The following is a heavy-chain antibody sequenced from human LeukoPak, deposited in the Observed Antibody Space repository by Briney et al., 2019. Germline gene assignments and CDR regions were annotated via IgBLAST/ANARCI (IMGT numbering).Heavy chain of an antibody. V-gene: IGHV2-5*02. CDR2: IYWDDDK. CDR3: AHSVSDGYDFWSGFFDY. Sequence: SGPTLVNPTQTLTLTCTFSGFSLSTSGVGVGWIRQPPGKALEWLALIYWDDDKRCSPSLKSRLTITKDTSKNQVVLTMTNMDPVDTATYYCAHSVSDGYDFWSGFFDYWGQGTLVTVSS. D-gene: IGHD3-3*01. CDR1: GFSLSTSGVG. J-gene: IGHJ4*02.